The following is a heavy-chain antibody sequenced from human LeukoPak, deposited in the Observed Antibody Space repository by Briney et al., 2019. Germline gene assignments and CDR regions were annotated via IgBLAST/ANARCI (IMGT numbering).Heavy chain of an antibody. CDR3: ARHDRSGSGSYHDAFDI. CDR1: GGSISSYY. J-gene: IGHJ3*02. D-gene: IGHD3-10*01. Sequence: PSETLALTWTVAGGSISSYYWGWVRQPPGKGLGGIGYIYYSGRTNYNPSLRSRVAISVDTSKNQFSLKLSSVTAAATAVYYCARHDRSGSGSYHDAFDIWGQGTMVTVSS. V-gene: IGHV4-59*08. CDR2: IYYSGRT.